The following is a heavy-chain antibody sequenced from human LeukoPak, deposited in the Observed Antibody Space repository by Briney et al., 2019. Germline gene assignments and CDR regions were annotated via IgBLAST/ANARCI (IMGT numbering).Heavy chain of an antibody. D-gene: IGHD6-13*01. CDR3: ARSSSSWFTQTTGAFDI. CDR2: ISYDGSNK. J-gene: IGHJ3*02. Sequence: GWSLRLSCVASGFSFSSYAMHWVRQAPGKGLEWVAVISYDGSNKYYADYVKGRFTISRDNSKNTLYLQMNSLRAEDTAVYYCARSSSSWFTQTTGAFDIWGQGTMVTVSS. V-gene: IGHV3-30*04. CDR1: GFSFSSYA.